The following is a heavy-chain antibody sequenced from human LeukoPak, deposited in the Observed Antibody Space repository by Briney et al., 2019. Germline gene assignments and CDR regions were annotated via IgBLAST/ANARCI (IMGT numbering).Heavy chain of an antibody. CDR2: INNNGGNT. V-gene: IGHV3-64D*06. Sequence: GGSLRLSCSASGFTFRTYAMDWVRQAPGKGLEYVSGINNNGGNTNYVDSVKGRFTISRDNSKNTLYLQMSSLRAEDTAVYYCVKDGGDSGWYYHFDYWGQGTLVTVSS. CDR3: VKDGGDSGWYYHFDY. CDR1: GFTFRTYA. J-gene: IGHJ4*02. D-gene: IGHD6-19*01.